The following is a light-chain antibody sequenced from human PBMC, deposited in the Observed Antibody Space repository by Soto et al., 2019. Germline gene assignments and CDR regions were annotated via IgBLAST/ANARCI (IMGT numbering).Light chain of an antibody. CDR3: QHYDNGTVT. V-gene: IGKV1-33*01. J-gene: IGKJ3*01. Sequence: DIQMTQSPSSLSASVGDRVTITCQASQDISDNLNWYQQKAGKAPKLLIYDASNLERGVPSRISGGGSGTEFTFTISLLKPEDVATYYCQHYDNGTVTFGPGTKVDIK. CDR2: DAS. CDR1: QDISDN.